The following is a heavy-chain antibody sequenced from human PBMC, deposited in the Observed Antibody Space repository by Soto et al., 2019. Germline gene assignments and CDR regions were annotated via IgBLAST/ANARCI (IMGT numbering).Heavy chain of an antibody. CDR2: IYSSGST. CDR3: ARGQRFSDWFDP. J-gene: IGHJ5*02. Sequence: LSLTCTVSGGAINSYYWTWIRQPAGKGLEWIGRIYSSGSTKYNPSLQSRVTMSLDTSKNQFSLRLTSVTAADTAVYYCARGQRFSDWFDPWGQGTLVTVSS. CDR1: GGAINSYY. V-gene: IGHV4-4*07. D-gene: IGHD3-3*01.